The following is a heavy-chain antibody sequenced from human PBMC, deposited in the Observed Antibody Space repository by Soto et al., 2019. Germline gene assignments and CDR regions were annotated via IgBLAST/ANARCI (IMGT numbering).Heavy chain of an antibody. CDR1: GYTFTSYY. J-gene: IGHJ5*02. CDR2: INPSGGST. Sequence: ASVKVSCKASGYTFTSYYMHWVRQAPGQGLEWMGIINPSGGSTSYAQKFQGRVTMTRDTSTSTVYMELSSLRSEDTAVYYCAREYCSSTSCYWFDPWGQGTLVTVSS. V-gene: IGHV1-46*01. CDR3: AREYCSSTSCYWFDP. D-gene: IGHD2-2*01.